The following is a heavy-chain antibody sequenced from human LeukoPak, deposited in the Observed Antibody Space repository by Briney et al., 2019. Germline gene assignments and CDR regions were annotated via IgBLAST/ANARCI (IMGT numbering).Heavy chain of an antibody. CDR3: AISLYGPAAEPYYYYYMDV. Sequence: GGSLRLSCAASGFTFSSYSMSWVRQAPGKGLEWVSSISSSSSYIYYADSVKGRFTISRDNAKNSLYLQMNSLRAEDTAVYYCAISLYGPAAEPYYYYYMDVWGKGTTVTVSS. J-gene: IGHJ6*03. V-gene: IGHV3-21*01. D-gene: IGHD2-2*01. CDR2: ISSSSSYI. CDR1: GFTFSSYS.